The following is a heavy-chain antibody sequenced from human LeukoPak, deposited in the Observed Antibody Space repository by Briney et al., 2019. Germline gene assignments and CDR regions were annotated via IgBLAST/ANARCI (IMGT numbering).Heavy chain of an antibody. J-gene: IGHJ4*02. CDR2: ISGSGGST. CDR1: GFTFSTYA. V-gene: IGHV3-23*01. Sequence: GGSLRLSCAGSGFTFSTYAMSWVRQAPGKGPEWVSDISGSGGSTHYADSVKGRFTISRDNSKNTLHLQMNSLRAEDTAVYYCATDGLYCSSTNCYFDYWGQGTLVTVSS. CDR3: ATDGLYCSSTNCYFDY. D-gene: IGHD2-2*01.